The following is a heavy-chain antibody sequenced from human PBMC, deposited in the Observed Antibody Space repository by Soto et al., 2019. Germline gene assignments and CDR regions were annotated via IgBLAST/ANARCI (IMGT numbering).Heavy chain of an antibody. CDR1: GGSMTNYY. Sequence: SETLSLTCIVSGGSMTNYYWSWIRQPPGKGLEWIGYIYYSGNTKYNPSLKSRVTISKDTSKNQFSLKLSSVTAADTAVYYCDRVGDGRTWDCFFVIWGGG. CDR3: DRVGDGRTWDCFFVI. J-gene: IGHJ2*01. CDR2: IYYSGNT. V-gene: IGHV4-59*01. D-gene: IGHD2-21*01.